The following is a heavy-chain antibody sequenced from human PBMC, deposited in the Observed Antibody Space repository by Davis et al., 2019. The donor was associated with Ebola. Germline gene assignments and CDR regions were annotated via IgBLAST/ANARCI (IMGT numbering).Heavy chain of an antibody. CDR2: ISSSGSAI. CDR1: GFTFSSYE. Sequence: PGGSLRLSCAASGFTFSSYEMNWVRQAPGKGLEWVSYISSSGSAIYYADSVKGRFTISRDNAKNSLFLQMNSLRTDDTAVYYCARDNLGGGGGIFDYWGQGTLVTVSS. CDR3: ARDNLGGGGGIFDY. J-gene: IGHJ4*02. V-gene: IGHV3-48*03. D-gene: IGHD3-16*01.